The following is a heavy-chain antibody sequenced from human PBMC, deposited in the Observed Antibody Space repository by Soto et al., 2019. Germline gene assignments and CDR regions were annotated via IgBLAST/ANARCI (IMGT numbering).Heavy chain of an antibody. CDR1: GFTFSSYS. CDR2: ISSSSSYI. J-gene: IGHJ4*02. Sequence: EVQLVESGGGLVKPGGSLRLSCAASGFTFSSYSMNWVRQAPGKGLEWVSSISSSSSYIYYADSVKGRFTISRDNAKNSLYLQMNSLRAEDTAIYYCARDYSMTTVTMGSWGQGTLVTVSS. CDR3: ARDYSMTTVTMGS. V-gene: IGHV3-21*01. D-gene: IGHD4-17*01.